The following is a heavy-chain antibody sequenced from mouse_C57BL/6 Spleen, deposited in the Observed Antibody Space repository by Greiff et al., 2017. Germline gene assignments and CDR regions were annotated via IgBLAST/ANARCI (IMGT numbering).Heavy chain of an antibody. Sequence: EVQLVESGGGLVQPGGSMKLSCVASGFTFSNYWMNWVRQSPEKGLEWVAQIRLKSDNYATHYAESVKGRLTISRDDSKSSVYLQMNNLRAEDTGIYYCTEDYGSSPFAYWGQGTLVTVSA. CDR1: GFTFSNYW. V-gene: IGHV6-3*01. CDR3: TEDYGSSPFAY. J-gene: IGHJ3*01. CDR2: IRLKSDNYAT. D-gene: IGHD1-1*01.